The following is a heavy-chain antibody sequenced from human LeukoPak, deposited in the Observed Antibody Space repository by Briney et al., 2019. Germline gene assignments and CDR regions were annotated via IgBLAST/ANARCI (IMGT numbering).Heavy chain of an antibody. J-gene: IGHJ4*02. D-gene: IGHD3-10*01. V-gene: IGHV3-30*02. CDR1: GFTFSSYG. CDR3: AKESMWFGESNPFDY. CDR2: IRYDGSNK. Sequence: GGSLRLSCAASGFTFSSYGMHWVRQAPGKGLEWVAFIRYDGSNKYYADSVKGRFTISRDNSKNTTVYLQMNSLRAEDTALYYCAKESMWFGESNPFDYWGQGTLVTVSS.